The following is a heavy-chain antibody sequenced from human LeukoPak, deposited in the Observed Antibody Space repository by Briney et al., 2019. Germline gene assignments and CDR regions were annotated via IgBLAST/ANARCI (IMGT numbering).Heavy chain of an antibody. J-gene: IGHJ6*02. CDR3: SGTGFRYYYYGMDV. V-gene: IGHV4-59*08. CDR2: VFYTGST. Sequence: SETLSLTCTVSGGSISSSYWSWIRQPPGKGLEWIGYVFYTGSTNYNPSLNSRVTISLDTSENQFSLRLTSVTAADTAVYYCSGTGFRYYYYGMDVWGQGTTVTVSS. D-gene: IGHD2-8*02. CDR1: GGSISSSY.